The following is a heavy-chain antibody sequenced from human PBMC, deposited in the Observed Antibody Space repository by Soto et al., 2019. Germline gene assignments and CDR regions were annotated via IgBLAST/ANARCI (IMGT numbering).Heavy chain of an antibody. CDR3: AKVSLRFLDPRSYYYGMDV. CDR2: ISYDGSNK. Sequence: GGSLRLSCADSGFAFISYGMHWGGHSPVKGREWVAVISYDGSNKYYADSVKGRFTISRDNSKNTLYLQMNSLRAEDTAVYYCAKVSLRFLDPRSYYYGMDVWGQGTTVTVSS. J-gene: IGHJ6*02. D-gene: IGHD3-3*01. V-gene: IGHV3-30*18. CDR1: GFAFISYG.